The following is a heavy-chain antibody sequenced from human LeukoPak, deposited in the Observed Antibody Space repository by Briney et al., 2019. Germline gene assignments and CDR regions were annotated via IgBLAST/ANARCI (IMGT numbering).Heavy chain of an antibody. D-gene: IGHD1-26*01. CDR1: GLTFSSHG. CDR2: IWYDGSKK. V-gene: IGHV3-33*01. Sequence: GGSLRLSCAASGLTFSSHGMHWVRQAPGKGLEWVALIWYDGSKKYYADSVKGRFTISRDNSKNTLYLQMNSLRDEDTAVYYCARLRGSFLDSWGQGTLVTVSS. CDR3: ARLRGSFLDS. J-gene: IGHJ4*02.